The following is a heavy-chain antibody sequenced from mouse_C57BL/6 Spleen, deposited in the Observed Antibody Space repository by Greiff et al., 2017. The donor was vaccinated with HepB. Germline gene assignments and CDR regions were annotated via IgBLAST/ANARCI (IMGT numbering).Heavy chain of an antibody. D-gene: IGHD2-2*01. CDR2: ISSGGSYT. Sequence: EVMLVESGGDLVKPGGSLKLSCAASGFTFSSYGMSWVRQTPDKRLEWVATISSGGSYTYYPDSVKGRFTISRDNAKNTLYLQMSSLKSEDTAMYYCARHPMVRYFDYWGQGTTLTVSS. CDR1: GFTFSSYG. V-gene: IGHV5-6*02. CDR3: ARHPMVRYFDY. J-gene: IGHJ2*01.